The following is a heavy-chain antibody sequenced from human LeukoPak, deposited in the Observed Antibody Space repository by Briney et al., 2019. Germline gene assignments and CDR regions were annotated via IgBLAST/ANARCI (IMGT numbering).Heavy chain of an antibody. CDR3: ARGTRGDTAMVSLDS. J-gene: IGHJ4*02. D-gene: IGHD5-18*01. V-gene: IGHV3-7*01. Sequence: GGSLRLSCAASGFTFSSYWMSWVRQAPGKGLEWVANIKQDGSEKYYVDSVKGRFTISRDNAKNSLYLQMNSLRAEDTAVYYCARGTRGDTAMVSLDSWGQGTLVTVSS. CDR1: GFTFSSYW. CDR2: IKQDGSEK.